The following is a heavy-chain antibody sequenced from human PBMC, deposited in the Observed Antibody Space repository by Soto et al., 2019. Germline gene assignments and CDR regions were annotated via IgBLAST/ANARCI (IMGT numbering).Heavy chain of an antibody. D-gene: IGHD4-17*01. CDR1: GGSISSSSYY. CDR2: IYYSGST. Sequence: SETLSLTCTVSGGSISSSSYYWGWIRQPPGKGLEWIGSIYYSGSTYYNPSLKSRVTISVDTSKNQFSLKLSSVTAADTAVYYCASRHVLTTVPFDYWGQGTLVTVSS. CDR3: ASRHVLTTVPFDY. J-gene: IGHJ4*02. V-gene: IGHV4-39*01.